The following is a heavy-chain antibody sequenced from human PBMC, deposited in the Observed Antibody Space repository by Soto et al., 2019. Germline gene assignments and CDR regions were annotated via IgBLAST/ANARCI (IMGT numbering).Heavy chain of an antibody. J-gene: IGHJ4*02. CDR3: ARYDWGSYRIDY. CDR2: IYYSGST. Sequence: QVQLQESGPGLVKPSETLSLTCTVSGGSISSYYWSWIRQPPGKGLEWIGYIYYSGSTNYNPSLKSRVTISVDTSKNQFSLKLSSVTAADTAVYYCARYDWGSYRIDYWGQGTLVTVSS. CDR1: GGSISSYY. D-gene: IGHD3-16*02. V-gene: IGHV4-59*01.